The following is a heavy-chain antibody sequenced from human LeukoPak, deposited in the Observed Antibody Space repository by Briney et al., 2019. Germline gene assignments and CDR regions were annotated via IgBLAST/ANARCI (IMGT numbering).Heavy chain of an antibody. J-gene: IGHJ4*02. V-gene: IGHV3-48*02. D-gene: IGHD4-23*01. CDR1: GFTFSSYN. CDR3: ARGIWSTVVIPAFDY. CDR2: ISSSSSTI. Sequence: GGSLRLSCAASGFTFSSYNMNWVRQAPGKGLEWVSYISSSSSTIYYADSVKGRFTISRDNAKNSLFLQMNSLRDEDTAVYYCARGIWSTVVIPAFDYWGQGTLVTVSS.